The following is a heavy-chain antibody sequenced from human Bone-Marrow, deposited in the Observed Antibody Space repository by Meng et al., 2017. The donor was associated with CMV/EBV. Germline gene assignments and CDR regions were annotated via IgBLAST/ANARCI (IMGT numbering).Heavy chain of an antibody. CDR1: GFSFNNYG. CDR2: IWYDGTKN. J-gene: IGHJ5*02. Sequence: GESLKISLAASGFSFNNYGMHWVRQAPGKGLEWVAIIWYDGTKNYYADSVKGRFTISRDNSKNTLYLQMNSLRAEDTAVYYCAKDPGIQLWLRWFDPWGQGTLVTVSS. CDR3: AKDPGIQLWLRWFDP. V-gene: IGHV3-33*06. D-gene: IGHD5-18*01.